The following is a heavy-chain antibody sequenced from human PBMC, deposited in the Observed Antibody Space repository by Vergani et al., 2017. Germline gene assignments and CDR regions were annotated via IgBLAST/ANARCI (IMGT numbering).Heavy chain of an antibody. D-gene: IGHD3-22*01. V-gene: IGHV1-58*02. J-gene: IGHJ3*02. Sequence: QMQLVQSGPEVKKPGTSVKVSCTASGFTFTSSAMQWVRQARGQRLEWIGWIVVGSGNTNYAQKFQERVTITRDMSTSTAYMELSSLRSEDTAVYYCAAAIGYYYDSSGPLNIWGQGTMVTVSS. CDR2: IVVGSGNT. CDR3: AAAIGYYYDSSGPLNI. CDR1: GFTFTSSA.